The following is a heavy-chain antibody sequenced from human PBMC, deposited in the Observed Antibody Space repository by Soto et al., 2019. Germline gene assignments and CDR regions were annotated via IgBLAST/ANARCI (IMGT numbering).Heavy chain of an antibody. J-gene: IGHJ6*02. CDR3: ARWKRITMVRGVIIKDSYYYGMDV. CDR2: IYTSGST. CDR1: GGSISSYY. V-gene: IGHV4-4*07. D-gene: IGHD3-10*01. Sequence: PSETLSLTCTVSGGSISSYYWSWIRQPAGKGLEWIGRIYTSGSTNYNPSLKSRVTMSVDTSKNQFSLKLSSVTAADTAVYYCARWKRITMVRGVIIKDSYYYGMDVWGQGTTVTVS.